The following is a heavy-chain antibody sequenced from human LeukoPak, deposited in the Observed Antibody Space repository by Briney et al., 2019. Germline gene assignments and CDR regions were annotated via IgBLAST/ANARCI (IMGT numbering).Heavy chain of an antibody. CDR3: ARRAYCGGDCSLDAFDI. CDR1: GGSISSYY. V-gene: IGHV4-59*08. D-gene: IGHD2-21*02. J-gene: IGHJ3*02. CDR2: IYYSGST. Sequence: SETLSLTCTVSGGSISSYYWSWIRQPPGKGLEWIGYIYYSGSTNYNPSLKGRVTISVDTSKNQFSLKLSSVTAADTAVYYCARRAYCGGDCSLDAFDIWGQGTMVTVSS.